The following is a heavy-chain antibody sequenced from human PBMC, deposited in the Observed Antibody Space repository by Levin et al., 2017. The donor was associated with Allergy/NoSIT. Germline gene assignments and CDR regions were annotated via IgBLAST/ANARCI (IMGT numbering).Heavy chain of an antibody. D-gene: IGHD1-7*01. V-gene: IGHV1-8*01. CDR3: ARAVANWNYEGGWFDP. J-gene: IGHJ5*02. CDR1: GYTFTSYD. CDR2: MNPNSGDT. Sequence: EASVKVSCKASGYTFTSYDINWVRQADGQGLEWMGWMNPNSGDTGYAQKFQGRVTMTRNTPISTAYMELSSLRSEDTAVYYCARAVANWNYEGGWFDPWGQGTLVTVSS.